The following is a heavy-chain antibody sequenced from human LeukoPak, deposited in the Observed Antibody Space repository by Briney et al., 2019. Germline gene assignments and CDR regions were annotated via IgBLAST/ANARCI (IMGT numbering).Heavy chain of an antibody. Sequence: SESLSLSCAVSGGSFSSYSMSWIRQPPGKGLEWIGYIYYSGSTNYNPSLKSRVTISVDTAKNQFSLKLNSVTAADTAVYYCARDHSSGWYKGAFDIWGQGTMVTVSS. CDR1: GGSFSSYS. CDR3: ARDHSSGWYKGAFDI. CDR2: IYYSGST. D-gene: IGHD6-19*01. V-gene: IGHV4-59*01. J-gene: IGHJ3*02.